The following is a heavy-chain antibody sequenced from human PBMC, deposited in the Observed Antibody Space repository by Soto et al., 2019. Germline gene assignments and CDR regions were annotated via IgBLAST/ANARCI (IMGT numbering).Heavy chain of an antibody. CDR2: ISGGGDTT. V-gene: IGHV3-23*01. J-gene: IGHJ4*02. CDR1: GFTFNNYA. CDR3: AKGPGGSGSLTPRVDF. D-gene: IGHD3-10*01. Sequence: EVQLLESGGGLVQPGGSLRLSCAASGFTFNNYAMTWVRQAPGKGLELVSAISGGGDTTSYADSVKGRFTVSRDGSKNTLYLQRSSLRAEDTALYYCAKGPGGSGSLTPRVDFWGQGTLVTVSS.